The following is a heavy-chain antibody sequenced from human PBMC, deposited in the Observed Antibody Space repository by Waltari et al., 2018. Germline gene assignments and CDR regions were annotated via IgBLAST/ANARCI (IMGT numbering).Heavy chain of an antibody. D-gene: IGHD5-12*01. CDR2: IIPIFGTA. V-gene: IGHV1-69*08. Sequence: QVQLVQSGAEVTKPGSSVKVSCKASGGTFSSYAISWLRQAPGQGLEWMGRIIPIFGTANYAQKFQGRVTITADKSTSTAYMELSSLRSEDTAVYYCASGATIPDAFDIWGQGTMVTVSS. CDR1: GGTFSSYA. J-gene: IGHJ3*02. CDR3: ASGATIPDAFDI.